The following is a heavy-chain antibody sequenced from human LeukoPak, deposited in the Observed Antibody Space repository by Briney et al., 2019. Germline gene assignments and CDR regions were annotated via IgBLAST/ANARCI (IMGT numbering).Heavy chain of an antibody. V-gene: IGHV3-7*01. CDR3: ARDFWGAYRVDFFDH. Sequence: QPGGSLRLSCAASGFTFSNYWMSWVRRAPGKGLEWVANIKQDGSETYYVDSVRGRFTISRDNAKKSLYLQMNSLRAEDTAVYYCARDFWGAYRVDFFDHWGQGTLVTVSS. J-gene: IGHJ4*02. D-gene: IGHD3-3*01. CDR2: IKQDGSET. CDR1: GFTFSNYW.